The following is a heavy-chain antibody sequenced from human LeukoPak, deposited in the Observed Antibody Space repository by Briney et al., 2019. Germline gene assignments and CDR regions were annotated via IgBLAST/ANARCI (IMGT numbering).Heavy chain of an antibody. V-gene: IGHV2-5*01. CDR2: IYSTEEK. CDR1: GFSLTGGVG. D-gene: IGHD6-13*01. Sequence: SGPTLVNPTQTLTLTCTFSGFSLTGGVGVGWIRQPPGKALEWLAVIYSTEEKRYSPSLRSRLAITKGTSKDQIVLTMTNMDPVDTATYYCAHRRAAARPIYFNYWGQGILVTVSS. CDR3: AHRRAAARPIYFNY. J-gene: IGHJ4*02.